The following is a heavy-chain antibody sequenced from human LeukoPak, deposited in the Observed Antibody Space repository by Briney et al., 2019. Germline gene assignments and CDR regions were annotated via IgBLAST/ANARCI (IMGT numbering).Heavy chain of an antibody. Sequence: SETLSLTCAVYGGSFSGYYWSWIRQPPGKGLEWIGEINHSGSTNYNPSLKSRVTISVDTSKNQFSLKLSSVTAADTAVYYCASDTDSSGYYYFDYWGQGTLVTVSS. CDR1: GGSFSGYY. CDR2: INHSGST. J-gene: IGHJ4*02. V-gene: IGHV4-34*01. CDR3: ASDTDSSGYYYFDY. D-gene: IGHD3-22*01.